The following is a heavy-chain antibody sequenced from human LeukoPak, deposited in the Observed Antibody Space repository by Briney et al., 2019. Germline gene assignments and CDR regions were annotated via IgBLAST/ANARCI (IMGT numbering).Heavy chain of an antibody. J-gene: IGHJ4*02. CDR2: ISDNGAVT. CDR3: AKVPSSTDRNYYDILTGYYIANYYFDY. V-gene: IGHV3-23*01. CDR1: GFSFSMYS. D-gene: IGHD3-9*01. Sequence: GGSLRLSCAASGFSFSMYSMSWIRQAPGKGLEWVSVISDNGAVTFYGDSVKGRFTISRDNSKNTLYLQMNSLRAEDTAVYYCAKVPSSTDRNYYDILTGYYIANYYFDYWGQGTLVTVSS.